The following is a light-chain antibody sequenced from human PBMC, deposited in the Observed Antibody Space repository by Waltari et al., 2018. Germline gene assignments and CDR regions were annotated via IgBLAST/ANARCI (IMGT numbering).Light chain of an antibody. CDR2: EVS. CDR3: SSNEGSKTYI. CDR1: SSDIGSYNR. V-gene: IGLV2-8*01. J-gene: IGLJ2*01. Sequence: QAALTPPPSMSGSPGQSLTISCTCTSSDIGSYNRVSWYQQNPGKVPKLIIYEVSQRPSGVSDGFSGSKSGNTASLTISGLQAEDEADYYCSSNEGSKTYIFGGGTRLTVL.